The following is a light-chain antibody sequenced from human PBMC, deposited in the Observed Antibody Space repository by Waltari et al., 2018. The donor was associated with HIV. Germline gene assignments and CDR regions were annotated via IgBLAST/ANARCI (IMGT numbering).Light chain of an antibody. CDR3: QSYDNSLSAWV. Sequence: QSVLTQPPSVSGAPGQSVPISFTGSHPNLGLGSGVQWYQQLPGTAPKLLVYDNINRPSGVPDRFSGSKSGISASLAITGLQAEDEANYYCQSYDNSLSAWVFGGGTKVTVL. CDR2: DNI. CDR1: HPNLGLGSG. V-gene: IGLV1-40*01. J-gene: IGLJ3*02.